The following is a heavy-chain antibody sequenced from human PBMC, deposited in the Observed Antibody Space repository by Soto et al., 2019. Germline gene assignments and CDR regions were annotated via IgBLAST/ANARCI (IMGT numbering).Heavy chain of an antibody. CDR1: GGSISDSY. V-gene: IGHV4-59*01. Sequence: PSETLSLTCSVSGGSISDSYWSWIRQSPGKGLEWLGYVYYTGSTNYSPSLRSRVSISVDTSKNEFSLRLSSVTAADTAVYFCARSVAVPGEHIDYWGQGTQVTVSS. D-gene: IGHD6-19*01. CDR3: ARSVAVPGEHIDY. CDR2: VYYTGST. J-gene: IGHJ4*02.